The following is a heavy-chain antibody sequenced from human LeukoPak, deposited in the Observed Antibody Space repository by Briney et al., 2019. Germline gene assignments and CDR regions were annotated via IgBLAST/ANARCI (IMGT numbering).Heavy chain of an antibody. CDR1: GFTFSSYG. CDR2: IRYDGSNK. J-gene: IGHJ5*02. Sequence: GGSLRLSCAASGFTFSSYGMHWVRQAPGKGLEWVAFIRYDGSNKYYADSVKGRFTISRDNSKNTLYLQMNSLRAEDTAVYYCARNREAAAGTAWFDPWGQGTLVTVSS. D-gene: IGHD6-13*01. V-gene: IGHV3-30*02. CDR3: ARNREAAAGTAWFDP.